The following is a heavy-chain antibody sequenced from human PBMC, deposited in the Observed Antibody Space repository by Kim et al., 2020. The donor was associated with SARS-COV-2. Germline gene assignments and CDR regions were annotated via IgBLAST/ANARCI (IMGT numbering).Heavy chain of an antibody. D-gene: IGHD5-12*01. V-gene: IGHV4-39*01. CDR3: ARHRDGYNSPIDY. Sequence: YPSLKSRVTISVDTSKNQFYLRLSSVTATDTAVYYCARHRDGYNSPIDYWGQGTLVTVSS. J-gene: IGHJ4*02.